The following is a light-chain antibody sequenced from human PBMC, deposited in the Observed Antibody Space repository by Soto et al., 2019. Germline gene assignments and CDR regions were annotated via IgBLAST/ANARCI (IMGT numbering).Light chain of an antibody. Sequence: QCVLTQPASVSGSPGQSITISCTGTSSDVGGYSYVSWYQQHPGKAPKVMIYEVSNRPSGVSNRFSGSKSGNTASLTISGLQAEDEADYYFCLNSSTASVVFG. V-gene: IGLV2-14*01. CDR1: SSDVGGYSY. J-gene: IGLJ1*01. CDR3: CLNSSTASVV. CDR2: EVS.